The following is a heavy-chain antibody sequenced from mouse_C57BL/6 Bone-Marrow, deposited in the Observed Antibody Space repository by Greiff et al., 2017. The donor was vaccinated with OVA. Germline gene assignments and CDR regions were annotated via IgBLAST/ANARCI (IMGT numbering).Heavy chain of an antibody. CDR2: ISSGSSTI. CDR3: ARGDGSSPYAMDD. D-gene: IGHD1-1*01. J-gene: IGHJ4*01. CDR1: GFTFSDYG. Sequence: EVHLVESGGGLVKPGGSLKLSCAASGFTFSDYGMHWVRQAPEKGLEWVAYISSGSSTIYYADTVKGRFTISRDNAKNTLFLQMTSLMSEDTAMYCCARGDGSSPYAMDDWGKGTSVTVSS. V-gene: IGHV5-17*01.